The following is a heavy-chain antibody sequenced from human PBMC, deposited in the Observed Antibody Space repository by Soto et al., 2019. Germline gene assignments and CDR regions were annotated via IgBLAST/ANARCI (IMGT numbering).Heavy chain of an antibody. Sequence: GESRKISCNGSGYSFAGYGITWVLQKPGKGLEWMGRIDPSDSQTYYSPSFRGHVTISATKSITTVFLQWSSLRASDTAMYYCARQIYDSDTGPNFQYHFDSWGKGTPVTVS. J-gene: IGHJ4*02. D-gene: IGHD3-22*01. V-gene: IGHV5-10-1*01. CDR1: GYSFAGYG. CDR3: ARQIYDSDTGPNFQYHFDS. CDR2: IDPSDSQT.